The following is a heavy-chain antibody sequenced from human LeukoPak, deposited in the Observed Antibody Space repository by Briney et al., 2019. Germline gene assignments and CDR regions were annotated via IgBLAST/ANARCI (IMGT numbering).Heavy chain of an antibody. D-gene: IGHD3-22*01. CDR1: GDSITTPYY. CDR2: IFHSGNN. Sequence: SETLSLTCTVSGDSITTPYYWGGIRPSPGKGLEGRGIIFHSGNNYYSPSLKTRVTISIATSKNQFSLRLNSVTAADTAVYYCARPGESSGYMWFYWGQGTLVTVSS. V-gene: IGHV4-38-2*02. CDR3: ARPGESSGYMWFY. J-gene: IGHJ4*02.